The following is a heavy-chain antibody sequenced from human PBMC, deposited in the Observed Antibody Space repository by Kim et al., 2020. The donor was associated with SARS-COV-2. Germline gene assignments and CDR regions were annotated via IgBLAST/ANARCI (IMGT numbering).Heavy chain of an antibody. CDR3: ARTYRFTNRAMGPEY. CDR1: GFTFSDYG. V-gene: IGHV3-33*01. CDR2: IWYDGSSE. J-gene: IGHJ4*02. Sequence: GGSLRLSCAASGFTFSDYGMHWVRQAPGKGLEWVAVIWYDGSSEYYVDSVKGRFTISRDNSKNTLYLQMNSLRAEETAVYYCARTYRFTNRAMGPEYWGQGTLVTVSS. D-gene: IGHD5-18*01.